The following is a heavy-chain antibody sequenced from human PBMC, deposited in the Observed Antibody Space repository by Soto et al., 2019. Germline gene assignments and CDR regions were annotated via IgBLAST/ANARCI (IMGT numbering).Heavy chain of an antibody. Sequence: GASVKVSCKASGGTFSSYAISWVRQAPGQGLEWMGGIIPIFGTANYAQKFQGRVTITADESTSTAYMELSSLRSEDTAVYYCARRLRPRDGYNYFDYWGQGTLVTVYS. CDR3: ARRLRPRDGYNYFDY. CDR1: GGTFSSYA. V-gene: IGHV1-69*13. CDR2: IIPIFGTA. J-gene: IGHJ4*02. D-gene: IGHD5-18*01.